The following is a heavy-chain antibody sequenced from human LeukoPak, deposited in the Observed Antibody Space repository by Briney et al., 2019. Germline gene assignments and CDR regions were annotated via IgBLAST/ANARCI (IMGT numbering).Heavy chain of an antibody. J-gene: IGHJ3*02. CDR3: ARPNSSSWYVEAFDI. D-gene: IGHD6-13*01. Sequence: GGSLRLSCAASGFTFSSYSMNWVRQAPGKGLEWVSSISSSSSYIYYADSVKGRFTISRDNAKNSLYLQMNSLRAEDTAVYYCARPNSSSWYVEAFDIWGQGTMVTVSS. CDR2: ISSSSSYI. V-gene: IGHV3-21*01. CDR1: GFTFSSYS.